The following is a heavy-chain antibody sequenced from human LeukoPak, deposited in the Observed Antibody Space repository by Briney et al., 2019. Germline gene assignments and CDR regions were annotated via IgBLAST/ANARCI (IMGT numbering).Heavy chain of an antibody. V-gene: IGHV1-69*05. CDR2: IIPIFGTS. CDR1: GGTFSSYA. J-gene: IGHJ6*03. D-gene: IGHD6-13*01. CDR3: ARGLRSNSWSYYYYYMDV. Sequence: ASVKVSCKASGGTFSSYAISWVRQAPGQGLEWMGGIIPIFGTSNYAQKFQGRVTITTDESTSTAYMELSSLRSEDTAVYYCARGLRSNSWSYYYYYMDVWGKGTTVTVSS.